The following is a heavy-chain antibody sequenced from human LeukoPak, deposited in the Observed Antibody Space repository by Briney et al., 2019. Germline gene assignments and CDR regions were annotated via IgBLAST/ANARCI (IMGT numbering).Heavy chain of an antibody. J-gene: IGHJ4*02. V-gene: IGHV3-21*01. CDR3: ARDFRAMVNYFDY. CDR2: ISSSSSYI. CDR1: GFTFSSYS. Sequence: GGSLRLSCATSGFTFSSYSMNWVHQAPGKGLEWVSSISSSSSYIYYADSVKGRFTISRDNAKNSLYLQMNSLRAEDTAVYYCARDFRAMVNYFDYWGQGTLVTVSS. D-gene: IGHD5-18*01.